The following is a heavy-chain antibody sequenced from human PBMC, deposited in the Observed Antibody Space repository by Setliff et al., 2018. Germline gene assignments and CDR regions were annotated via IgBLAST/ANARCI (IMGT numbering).Heavy chain of an antibody. Sequence: ASVKVSCKASGYTFNNYGITWVRQAPGQGLEWMGWINNYSFKTTYPQKFLDRVTVTTDTSATTAYMELKNLRSDDTAVYYCAKDVVGYSSTWPKRDYFDYWGQGTLVTVSS. V-gene: IGHV1-18*01. CDR2: INNYSFKT. CDR3: AKDVVGYSSTWPKRDYFDY. CDR1: GYTFNNYG. D-gene: IGHD6-13*01. J-gene: IGHJ4*02.